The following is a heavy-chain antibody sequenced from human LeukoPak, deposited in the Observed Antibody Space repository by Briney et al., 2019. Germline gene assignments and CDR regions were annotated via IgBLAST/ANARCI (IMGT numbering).Heavy chain of an antibody. J-gene: IGHJ4*02. CDR3: AKGGTGDGYNYYFDY. CDR1: GFSFSNYA. CDR2: ISGSGGST. V-gene: IGHV3-23*01. D-gene: IGHD5-24*01. Sequence: GGSLRLSCAASGFSFSNYAMTWVRQAPGKGLEWVSAISGSGGSTYYADSVKGRFTISRDNSKNTLYLQMNSLRAEDTAVYYCAKGGTGDGYNYYFDYWGQGTLVTVSS.